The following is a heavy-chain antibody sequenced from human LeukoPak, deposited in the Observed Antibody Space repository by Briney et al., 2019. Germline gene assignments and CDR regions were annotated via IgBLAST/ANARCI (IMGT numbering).Heavy chain of an antibody. D-gene: IGHD3-10*01. CDR2: INHSGST. V-gene: IGHV4-34*01. CDR3: ARTGNYYYYMDV. J-gene: IGHJ6*03. Sequence: SETLSLTCAVYGGSFSGYYWSWIRRPPGKGLEWIGEINHSGSTNYNPSLKSRVTISVDTSKNQFSLKLSSVTAADTAVYYCARTGNYYYYMDVWGKGTTVTISS. CDR1: GGSFSGYY.